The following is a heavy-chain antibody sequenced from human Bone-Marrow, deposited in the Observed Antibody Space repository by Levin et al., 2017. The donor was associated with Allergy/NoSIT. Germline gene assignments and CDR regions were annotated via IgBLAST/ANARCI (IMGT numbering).Heavy chain of an antibody. CDR1: GFTFTNYD. CDR3: AKGPYYGSSEGDF. D-gene: IGHD3-10*01. Sequence: GGSLRLSCAASGFTFTNYDIHWVRQAPAKGLEWVAVISRDGSNKYYVDSVKGRFTISRDDSKNMAYLQMNSLTVEDTAVYYCAKGPYYGSSEGDFWGQGTVVTVSS. V-gene: IGHV3-30*18. CDR2: ISRDGSNK. J-gene: IGHJ4*02.